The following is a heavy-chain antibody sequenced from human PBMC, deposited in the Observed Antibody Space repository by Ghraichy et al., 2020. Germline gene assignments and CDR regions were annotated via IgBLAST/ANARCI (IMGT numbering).Heavy chain of an antibody. J-gene: IGHJ6*03. CDR1: GFTFSSYA. V-gene: IGHV3-23*01. Sequence: LTCAASGFTFSSYAMSWVRQAPGKGLEWVSAISGSGGSTYYADSVKGRFTISRDNSKNTLYLQMNSLRAEDTAVYYCAKDSAWFGELTAVYYYYYMDVWGKGTTVTVSS. D-gene: IGHD3-10*01. CDR2: ISGSGGST. CDR3: AKDSAWFGELTAVYYYYYMDV.